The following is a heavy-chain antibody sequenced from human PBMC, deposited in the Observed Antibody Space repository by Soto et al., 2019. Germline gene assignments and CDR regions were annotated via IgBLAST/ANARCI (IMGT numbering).Heavy chain of an antibody. D-gene: IGHD1-26*01. Sequence: GGSLRLSCAASGFTFSSYGMHWVRQAPGKGLEWVAVIWYDGSNKYYADSVKGRFTISRDDSKNTLSLQMNSLRAEDTAVYYCAKVATTLLLSFDYWGQGILVTVSS. CDR1: GFTFSSYG. J-gene: IGHJ4*02. V-gene: IGHV3-33*06. CDR2: IWYDGSNK. CDR3: AKVATTLLLSFDY.